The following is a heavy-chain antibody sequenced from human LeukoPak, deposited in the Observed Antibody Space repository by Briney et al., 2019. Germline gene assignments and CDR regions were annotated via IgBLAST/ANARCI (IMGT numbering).Heavy chain of an antibody. V-gene: IGHV3-53*04. CDR3: ARAIVATSRVYYYYYGMDV. Sequence: GGSLRLSCAASGFTFSSNYMSWVRQAPGKGLEWVSVIYSGGRTYYSDSVKGRCTISRHNSKNTLYLQMHSLRAEDTAVYYCARAIVATSRVYYYYYGMDVWGQGTTVTVSS. D-gene: IGHD5-12*01. CDR2: IYSGGRT. CDR1: GFTFSSNY. J-gene: IGHJ6*02.